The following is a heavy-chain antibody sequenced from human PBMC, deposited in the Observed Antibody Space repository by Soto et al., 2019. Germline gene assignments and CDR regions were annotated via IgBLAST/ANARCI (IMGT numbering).Heavy chain of an antibody. V-gene: IGHV3-23*01. CDR2: ISGSGDST. CDR3: ARAPGGSGTNYFDY. Sequence: PGGSLRLSCAASGFAFSSYAMSWVRQSPGKGLERVSGISGSGDSTFHADSVKGRFTISRDISKNMLYMQLNSLRAEDTAVYFCARAPGGSGTNYFDYWGQGTLVTVSS. J-gene: IGHJ4*02. D-gene: IGHD1-26*01. CDR1: GFAFSSYA.